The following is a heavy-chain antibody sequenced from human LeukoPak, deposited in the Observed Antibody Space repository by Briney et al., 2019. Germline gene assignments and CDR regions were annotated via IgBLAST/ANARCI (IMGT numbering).Heavy chain of an antibody. J-gene: IGHJ6*03. V-gene: IGHV1-69*06. CDR2: IIPIFGTA. CDR3: AIYGSGSWTYYYYYYMDV. CDR1: GGTFSSYA. Sequence: ASVKVSCKASGGTFSSYAISWVRQAPGQGLEWMGGIIPIFGTANYAQKFQGRVTITADKSTSTAYMELSSLRSEDTAVYYCAIYGSGSWTYYYYYYMDVWGKGTTVTVSS. D-gene: IGHD3-10*01.